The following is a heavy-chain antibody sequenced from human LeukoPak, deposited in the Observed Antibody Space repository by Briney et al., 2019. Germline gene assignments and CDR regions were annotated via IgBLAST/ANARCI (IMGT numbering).Heavy chain of an antibody. CDR2: IFQRGYS. CDR1: GYSISSGYY. Sequence: SETLSLTCAVSGYSISSGYYWGWIRQPPGKGLQWIESIFQRGYSYYNPSLKSRVTISVDTSRNQFSLKLSSVTAADTAVYYCASGPSDRSYGYLANYYYYGMDVWGQGTTVTVSS. D-gene: IGHD5-18*01. V-gene: IGHV4-38-2*01. J-gene: IGHJ6*02. CDR3: ASGPSDRSYGYLANYYYYGMDV.